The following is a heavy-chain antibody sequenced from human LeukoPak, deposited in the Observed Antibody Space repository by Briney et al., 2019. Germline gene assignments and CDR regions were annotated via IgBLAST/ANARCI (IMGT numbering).Heavy chain of an antibody. J-gene: IGHJ4*02. Sequence: GGCLRLSCAASGFTFSSHGMHWVRQAPGKGLEWVAVVSYDGSNKYYADSVKGRFTISRDNSNNTLYVQMNSLRAGDTAVYYCAKSRSGWHFDYWGQGILVTVSS. V-gene: IGHV3-30*18. CDR3: AKSRSGWHFDY. CDR1: GFTFSSHG. D-gene: IGHD6-19*01. CDR2: VSYDGSNK.